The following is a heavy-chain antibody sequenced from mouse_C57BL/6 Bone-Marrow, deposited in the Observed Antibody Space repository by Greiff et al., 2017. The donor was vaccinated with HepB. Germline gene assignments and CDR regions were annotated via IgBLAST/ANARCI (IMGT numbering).Heavy chain of an antibody. CDR3: ARHLLAHYYGSSPYWYFDV. CDR2: ISSGGSYT. Sequence: EVKLMESGGDLVKPGGSLKLSCAASGFTFSSYGMSWVRQTPDKRLEWVATISSGGSYTYYPDSVKGRFTISRDNAKNTLYLQMSSLKSEDTAMYYCARHLLAHYYGSSPYWYFDVWGTGTTVTVSS. V-gene: IGHV5-6*01. D-gene: IGHD1-1*01. CDR1: GFTFSSYG. J-gene: IGHJ1*03.